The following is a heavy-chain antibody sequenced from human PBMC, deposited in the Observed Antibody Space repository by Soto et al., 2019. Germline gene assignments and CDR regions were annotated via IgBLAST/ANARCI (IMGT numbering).Heavy chain of an antibody. CDR1: QFTFSNYA. CDR3: AKEPGSEFGDHCDN. D-gene: IGHD4-17*01. V-gene: IGHV3-23*01. CDR2: ISGSGINT. J-gene: IGHJ4*02. Sequence: EVQLLESGGALVQPGGSLRLSCAASQFTFSNYAMSWVRQPPGKGLEWVSGISGSGINTYYADSVKGRFTISRDNSKNTLYLQLRSLGAEDTAVYYCAKEPGSEFGDHCDNWGQGTLVTVSS.